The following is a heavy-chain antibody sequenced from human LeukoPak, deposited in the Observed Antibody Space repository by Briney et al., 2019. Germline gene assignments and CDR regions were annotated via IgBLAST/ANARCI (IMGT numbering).Heavy chain of an antibody. D-gene: IGHD1-1*01. CDR1: GFTVGGNY. V-gene: IGHV3-53*01. CDR3: ARDRRRLRGMNGDGDAFDI. Sequence: GGSLRLSCAASGFTVGGNYISWVRQAPGKGLEWVSMIYSDGSIFHADSVKGRFTMSRDNSRNTLDLQMNSLRVEDTAVYFCARDRRRLRGMNGDGDAFDIWGQGTMVTVSS. J-gene: IGHJ3*02. CDR2: IYSDGSI.